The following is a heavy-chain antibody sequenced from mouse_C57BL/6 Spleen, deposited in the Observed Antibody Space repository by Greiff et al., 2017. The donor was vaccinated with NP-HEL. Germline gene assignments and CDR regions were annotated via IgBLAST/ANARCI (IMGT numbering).Heavy chain of an antibody. D-gene: IGHD1-1*01. CDR3: ARGEAVVATNYWYFDV. CDR1: GYAFSSSW. V-gene: IGHV1-82*01. CDR2: IYPGDGDT. Sequence: QVQLQQSGPELVKPGASVKISCKASGYAFSSSWMNWVKQRPGKGLEWIGRIYPGDGDTNYNGKFKGKATLTADKSSSTAYMQLSSLTSEDSAVYFCARGEAVVATNYWYFDVWGTGTTVTVSS. J-gene: IGHJ1*03.